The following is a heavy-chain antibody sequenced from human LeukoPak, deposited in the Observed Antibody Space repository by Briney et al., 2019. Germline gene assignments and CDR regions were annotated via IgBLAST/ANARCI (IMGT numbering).Heavy chain of an antibody. J-gene: IGHJ4*02. CDR1: GYTFTSYD. CDR2: MNPNSGNT. V-gene: IGHV1-8*01. D-gene: IGHD6-19*01. Sequence: ASVKVSCEASGYTFTSYDINWVRQATGQGLEWMGWMNPNSGNTGYAQKFQGRVTMTRNTSISTAYMELSSLRSEDTAVYYCARYSSGSFDFDYWGQGTLVTVSS. CDR3: ARYSSGSFDFDY.